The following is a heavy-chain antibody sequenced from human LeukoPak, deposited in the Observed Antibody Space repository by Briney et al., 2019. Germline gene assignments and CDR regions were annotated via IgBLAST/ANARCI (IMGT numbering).Heavy chain of an antibody. CDR1: GGSISSHH. CDR2: VNPRGTT. Sequence: SEALSLTCIVSGGSISSHHWSWIRQPAGKGLEWIGRVNPRGTTNYNPSLESRVTMSLDTSKNHFSLKLRSVTAADTAVYYCARVIRPIGYCSSTSCYTSGMDVWGQGTTVTVSS. CDR3: ARVIRPIGYCSSTSCYTSGMDV. V-gene: IGHV4-4*07. D-gene: IGHD2-2*02. J-gene: IGHJ6*02.